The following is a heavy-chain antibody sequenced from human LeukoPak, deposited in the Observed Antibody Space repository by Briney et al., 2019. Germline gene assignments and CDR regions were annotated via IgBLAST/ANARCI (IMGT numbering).Heavy chain of an antibody. D-gene: IGHD3-9*01. V-gene: IGHV3-30*04. CDR1: GFTFSSYA. J-gene: IGHJ4*02. CDR2: ISYDGSNK. CDR3: ARGPGMYYDVLTGYWGY. Sequence: GGSLRLSCAASGFTFSSYAMHWVRQAPGKGLEWVAVISYDGSNKHYVDSVKGRFTISRDNSKNMLYLQLNSLRPEDTAVYYCARGPGMYYDVLTGYWGYWGQGTLVTVSS.